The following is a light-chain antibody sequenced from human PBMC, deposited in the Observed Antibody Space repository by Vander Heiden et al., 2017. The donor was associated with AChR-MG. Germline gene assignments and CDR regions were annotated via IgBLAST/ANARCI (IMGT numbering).Light chain of an antibody. CDR3: QQDYTTPPGT. V-gene: IGKV4-1*01. CDR1: QSVLYSSNNKNY. J-gene: IGKJ1*01. Sequence: DIVMTQSPDSLAVSLGERATINCKSSQSVLYSSNNKNYLAWYQQKPGQPPKLLIYWASTRESGVPDRFSGSGYGTDFTLTISSRQAEDVAVYYCQQDYTTPPGTFGPGTKVEIK. CDR2: WAS.